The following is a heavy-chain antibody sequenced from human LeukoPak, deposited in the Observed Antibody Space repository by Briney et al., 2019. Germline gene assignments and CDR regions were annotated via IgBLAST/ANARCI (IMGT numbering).Heavy chain of an antibody. CDR1: GYTFTGYY. D-gene: IGHD1-1*01. V-gene: IGHV1-2*02. CDR3: AEAWNDGGRFDP. Sequence: ASVKLSCKASGYTFTGYYMHWVRQAPGQGLEWMGWINPNSGGTNYAQKFQGRVTMTRDTSISTAYMELSRLRSDDTAVYCCAEAWNDGGRFDPWGQGTLGTVSS. CDR2: INPNSGGT. J-gene: IGHJ5*02.